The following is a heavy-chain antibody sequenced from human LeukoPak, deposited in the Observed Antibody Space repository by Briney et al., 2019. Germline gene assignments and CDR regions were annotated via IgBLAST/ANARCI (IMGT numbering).Heavy chain of an antibody. Sequence: EASVKVSCKASGYTFTGYYMHWVRQAPGQGLEWMGWINPNSGGTNYAQKFQGRVTMTRDTSISTAYMELSRLRSDDTAVYYCARFSSSTRQPKDYYYYYGMDVWGQGTTVTVSS. CDR2: INPNSGGT. V-gene: IGHV1-2*02. CDR3: ARFSSSTRQPKDYYYYYGMDV. D-gene: IGHD2-2*01. J-gene: IGHJ6*02. CDR1: GYTFTGYY.